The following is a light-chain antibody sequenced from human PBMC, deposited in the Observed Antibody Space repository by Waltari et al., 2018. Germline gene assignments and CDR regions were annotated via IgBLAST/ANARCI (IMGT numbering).Light chain of an antibody. Sequence: DIQMTQSPSTLSASVGTRITITCRASQSISSWLALYQKKPGKAPNFLIYKASSLESGDPSRFSGSGSGTEFTLTINSLQPDDFATYYCQQYNTYPLTFGGGTKVEIK. J-gene: IGKJ4*01. CDR2: KAS. CDR3: QQYNTYPLT. V-gene: IGKV1-5*03. CDR1: QSISSW.